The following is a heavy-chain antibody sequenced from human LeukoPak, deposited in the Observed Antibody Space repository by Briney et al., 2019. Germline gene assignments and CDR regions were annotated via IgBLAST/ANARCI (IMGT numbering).Heavy chain of an antibody. D-gene: IGHD1-26*01. Sequence: SETLSLTCTVSGGSISSSYYYWVYIRQPPGKGLEWIGGIYYGGSTYYNPSLKSRVAISIDTSKNQFSLNLSSVTAADTAVYYCARQGGSYSLYYFDYWGQGTLVTVSS. CDR3: ARQGGSYSLYYFDY. CDR1: GGSISSSYYY. J-gene: IGHJ4*02. V-gene: IGHV4-39*01. CDR2: IYYGGST.